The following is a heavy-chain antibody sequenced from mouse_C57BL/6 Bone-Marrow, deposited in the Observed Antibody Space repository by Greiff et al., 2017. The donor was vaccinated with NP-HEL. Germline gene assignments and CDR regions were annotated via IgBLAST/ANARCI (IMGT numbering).Heavy chain of an antibody. Sequence: EVQVVESGGGLVKPGGSLKLSCAASGFTFSSYAMSWVRQTPEKRLEWVATISDGGSYTYYPDNVKGRFTISRDNAKNNLYLQMSHLKSEDTAMYYCARGDDYDDAMDYWGQGTSVTVSS. J-gene: IGHJ4*01. CDR2: ISDGGSYT. CDR3: ARGDDYDDAMDY. CDR1: GFTFSSYA. D-gene: IGHD2-4*01. V-gene: IGHV5-4*01.